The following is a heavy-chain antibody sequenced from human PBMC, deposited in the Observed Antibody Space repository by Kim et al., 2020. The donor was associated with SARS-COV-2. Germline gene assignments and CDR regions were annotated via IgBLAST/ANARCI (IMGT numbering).Heavy chain of an antibody. J-gene: IGHJ4*02. V-gene: IGHV1-2*02. CDR3: ARDFLDFWSGYYNY. Sequence: AQKFQGRVTMTRDTSISTAYMELSRLRSDDTAVYYCARDFLDFWSGYYNYWGQGTLVTVSS. D-gene: IGHD3-3*01.